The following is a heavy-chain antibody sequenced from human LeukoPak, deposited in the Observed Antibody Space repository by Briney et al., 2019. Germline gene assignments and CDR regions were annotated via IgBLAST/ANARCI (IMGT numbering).Heavy chain of an antibody. V-gene: IGHV4-34*01. CDR1: GGSFSGYY. D-gene: IGHD2-2*01. J-gene: IGHJ6*02. CDR3: ARALPRYCSSTSCSYYYYYGMDV. CDR2: INHSGST. Sequence: SETLSLTCAVYGGSFSGYYWSWIRQPPGKGLEWIGEINHSGSTNYNPSLKSRVTISVDTSKNQFSLKLSSVTAADTAVYYCARALPRYCSSTSCSYYYYYGMDVWGQGTKVTVSS.